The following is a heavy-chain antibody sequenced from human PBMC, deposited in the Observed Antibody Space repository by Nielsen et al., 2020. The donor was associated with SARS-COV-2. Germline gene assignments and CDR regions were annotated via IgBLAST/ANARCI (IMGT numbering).Heavy chain of an antibody. V-gene: IGHV1-18*01. CDR1: GYTFTSDG. D-gene: IGHD6-19*01. J-gene: IGHJ4*02. CDR3: ARGLIAVAGPYYFDY. CDR2: ISGHNGNT. Sequence: ASVKVSCKASGYTFTSDGISWVRQAPGQGLEWMGWISGHNGNTNYAQKLQDRVTMTTDTSTSTAYMELRSLTSDDAAVYYCARGLIAVAGPYYFDYWGQGTLVTVSA.